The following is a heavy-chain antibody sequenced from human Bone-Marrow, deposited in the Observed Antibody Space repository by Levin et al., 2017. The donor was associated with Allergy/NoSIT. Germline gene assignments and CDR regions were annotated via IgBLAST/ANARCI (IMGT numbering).Heavy chain of an antibody. Sequence: GESLKISCAASGFRFSRYAMAWVRQAPGEGLEWVSTISGDGVNTFHADSVKGRFTISRDNSKNILFLQMNNLRAEDTALYYCARDCGGSWYSSNFWGQGTRVTVSS. D-gene: IGHD2-15*01. CDR1: GFRFSRYA. CDR3: ARDCGGSWYSSNF. J-gene: IGHJ4*02. V-gene: IGHV3-23*01. CDR2: ISGDGVNT.